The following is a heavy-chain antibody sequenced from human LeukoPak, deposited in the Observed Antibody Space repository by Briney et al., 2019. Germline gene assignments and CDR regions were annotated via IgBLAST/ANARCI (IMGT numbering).Heavy chain of an antibody. Sequence: GGSLRLSCEVSGFTFSDFYMTWIRQAPGKGLEWVSYISNSGTTKCYADSVQGRFTISRDNAKNSLSLQMNSLRAEDTAVYYCARSGFGDLQWYFDLWGRGTLVTVSS. D-gene: IGHD3-10*01. V-gene: IGHV3-11*01. CDR2: ISNSGTTK. CDR1: GFTFSDFY. CDR3: ARSGFGDLQWYFDL. J-gene: IGHJ2*01.